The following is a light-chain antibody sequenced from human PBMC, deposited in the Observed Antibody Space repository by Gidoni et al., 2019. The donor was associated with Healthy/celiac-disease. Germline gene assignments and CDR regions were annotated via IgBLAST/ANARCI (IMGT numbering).Light chain of an antibody. J-gene: IGKJ1*01. CDR3: QKYNSAPRT. CDR1: QGISNY. CDR2: AAS. V-gene: IGKV1-27*01. Sequence: DIQLTQSPSSLSASVGDRVTITCRASQGISNYLAWYQQQPGKVPKLLIYAASTLQSGVPSRFSGSGSGTDLTLTISSLQPEDVATYYCQKYNSAPRTFGQGTKVEIK.